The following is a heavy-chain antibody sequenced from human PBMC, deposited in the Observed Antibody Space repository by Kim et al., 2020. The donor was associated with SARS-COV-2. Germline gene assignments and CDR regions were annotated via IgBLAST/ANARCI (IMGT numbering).Heavy chain of an antibody. D-gene: IGHD3-3*01. J-gene: IGHJ6*02. Sequence: ASVKVSCKASGYTFTSYAMHWVRQAPGQRLEWMGWINAGNGNTKYSQKFQGRVTITRDTSASTAYMELSSLRSEDTAVYYCARSSGRFLEWLSDYYGMDVWGQGTTVTGSS. CDR2: INAGNGNT. CDR3: ARSSGRFLEWLSDYYGMDV. V-gene: IGHV1-3*01. CDR1: GYTFTSYA.